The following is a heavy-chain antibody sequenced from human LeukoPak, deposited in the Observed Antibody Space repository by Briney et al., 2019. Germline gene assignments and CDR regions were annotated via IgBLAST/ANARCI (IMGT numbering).Heavy chain of an antibody. V-gene: IGHV3-33*01. CDR3: PRDLAESAAGLFDY. J-gene: IGHJ4*02. CDR2: IWYDGSNK. CDR1: GFTFSNYG. Sequence: GGSLRLSCAASGFTFSNYGMHWVRQAPGKGLEWVSVIWYDGSNKYYADSVKGRFTISRDNSRNTLYLQMNSLRAEDTAVYYCPRDLAESAAGLFDYWGQGALVTVSS. D-gene: IGHD6-13*01.